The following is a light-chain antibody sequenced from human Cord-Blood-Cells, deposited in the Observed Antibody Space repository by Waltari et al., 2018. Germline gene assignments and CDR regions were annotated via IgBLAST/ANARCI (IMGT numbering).Light chain of an antibody. J-gene: IGLJ3*02. V-gene: IGLV2-23*01. CDR3: CSYAGSSTLV. Sequence: QSALTQPASVSGSPGQSITISCTGTSSDVGSYNLVSWYQQHPGKAPKLMIYEGSKRASGVSNRFSGSKSGNTASLTMSGRQAEDEADYYCCSYAGSSTLVFGGGTKLTVL. CDR2: EGS. CDR1: SSDVGSYNL.